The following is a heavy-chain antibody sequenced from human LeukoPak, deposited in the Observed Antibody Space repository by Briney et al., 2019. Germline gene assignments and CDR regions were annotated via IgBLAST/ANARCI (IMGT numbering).Heavy chain of an antibody. D-gene: IGHD3-10*01. J-gene: IGHJ4*02. CDR3: ARGFATLSLWFGQLPYYFDL. CDR1: RFTFISYS. V-gene: IGHV3-30-3*01. CDR2: VSYDGSDK. Sequence: GGSLRLSCAASRFTFISYSMHWVRQAPGKGLEWVAVVSYDGSDKYYADSVKGRFTVSRDNPKNTLYLQMNSLRAEDTATYYCARGFATLSLWFGQLPYYFDLWGQGTLVAVSS.